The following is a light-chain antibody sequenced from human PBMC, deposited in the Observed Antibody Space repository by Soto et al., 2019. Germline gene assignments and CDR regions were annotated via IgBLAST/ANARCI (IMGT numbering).Light chain of an antibody. J-gene: IGKJ1*01. CDR2: NAS. CDR1: RAISSS. Sequence: DIQLTQSPSTLSGSVGDRVNITCRGRRAISSSLAWYQQKPGKAPKLLIYNASTLESGVPSRFSGSGSGTEFALTISSLQPDDFATYYCQHYNSYSEAFGQGTKVDIK. CDR3: QHYNSYSEA. V-gene: IGKV1-5*03.